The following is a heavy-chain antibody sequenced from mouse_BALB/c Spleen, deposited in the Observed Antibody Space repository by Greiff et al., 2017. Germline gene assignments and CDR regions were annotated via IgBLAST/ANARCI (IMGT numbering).Heavy chain of an antibody. Sequence: EVHLVESGGGLVQPGGSLKLSCAASGFTFSSYTMSWVRQTPEKRLEWVAYISNGGGSTYYPDTVKGRFTISRDNAKNTLYLQMSSLKSEDTAMYYCARQGDYYDYDVKYFDVWGAGTTVTVSS. J-gene: IGHJ1*01. V-gene: IGHV5-12-2*01. CDR1: GFTFSSYT. CDR2: ISNGGGST. D-gene: IGHD2-4*01. CDR3: ARQGDYYDYDVKYFDV.